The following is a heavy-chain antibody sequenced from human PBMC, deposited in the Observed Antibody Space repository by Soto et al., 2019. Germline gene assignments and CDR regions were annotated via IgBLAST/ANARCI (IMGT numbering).Heavy chain of an antibody. CDR3: AYSTGWYRHDV. CDR2: IFHSGDT. D-gene: IGHD6-19*01. J-gene: IGHJ3*01. Sequence: QVQLQESGPGLVKPSGTLSLTCTVSGDSISNSRWWTWVRQPPGKGLEWIGDIFHSGDTNYNPSLKCRVFISVDTSQNPFSLKVSSVTAADTAVYYCAYSTGWYRHDVWGQGTVVTVSS. V-gene: IGHV4-4*02. CDR1: GDSISNSRW.